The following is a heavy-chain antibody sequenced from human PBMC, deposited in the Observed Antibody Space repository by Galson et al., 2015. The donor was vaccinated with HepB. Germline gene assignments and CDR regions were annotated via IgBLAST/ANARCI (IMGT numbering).Heavy chain of an antibody. CDR3: VKDQEGPTGVGDFDY. D-gene: IGHD2-8*02. CDR1: GFTFNNYA. Sequence: SLRLSCAASGFTFNNYAMHWVRQAPGKGLEYVSGIRSNGGNTHFADSVKGRFTISRDNSKNTLFLQMSSLRADDTAVYYCVKDQEGPTGVGDFDYWGQGTLAIVSP. V-gene: IGHV3-64D*06. CDR2: IRSNGGNT. J-gene: IGHJ4*03.